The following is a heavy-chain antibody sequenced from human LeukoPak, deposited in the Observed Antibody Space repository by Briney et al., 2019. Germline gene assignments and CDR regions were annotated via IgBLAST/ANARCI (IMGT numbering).Heavy chain of an antibody. V-gene: IGHV4-31*03. CDR1: GGSISSGGYY. J-gene: IGHJ5*02. D-gene: IGHD1-1*01. CDR3: ARDPRGGTSRDNWFDP. CDR2: IYYSGST. Sequence: SQTLSLTCTVSGGSISSGGYYWSWIRQHPGKGLEWIGYIYYSGSTYHNPSLRSRVTISVDTSKNQFSLKLSSVTAADTAVYYCARDPRGGTSRDNWFDPWGQGTLVTVSS.